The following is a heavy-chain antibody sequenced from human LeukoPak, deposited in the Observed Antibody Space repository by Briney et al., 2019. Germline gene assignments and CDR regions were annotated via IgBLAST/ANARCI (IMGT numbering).Heavy chain of an antibody. Sequence: GGSLRLSCAASGFAFASCAMTWVRQAPNEGLEWVSIISGPGHSTYYADSVKGRFTISRDNSKNTLYLQMNSLRAEDTAVYYCARVGGSSGNDYYFDYWGQGTLVTVSS. D-gene: IGHD6-19*01. CDR3: ARVGGSSGNDYYFDY. J-gene: IGHJ4*02. CDR1: GFAFASCA. CDR2: ISGPGHST. V-gene: IGHV3-23*01.